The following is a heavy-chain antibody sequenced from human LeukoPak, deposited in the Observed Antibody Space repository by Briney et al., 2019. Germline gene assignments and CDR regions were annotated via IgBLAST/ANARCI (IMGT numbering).Heavy chain of an antibody. CDR2: IIPIFGTA. J-gene: IGHJ4*02. D-gene: IGHD3-10*01. CDR1: GGTFSSYT. CDR3: ARDAPKSGSYGY. V-gene: IGHV1-69*13. Sequence: ASVKVSCKASGGTFSSYTISWVRQAPGQGLEWMGGIIPIFGTANYAQKFQGRVTITADESTSTAYMELSSLRAEDTTVYYCARDAPKSGSYGYWGQGTLVTVSS.